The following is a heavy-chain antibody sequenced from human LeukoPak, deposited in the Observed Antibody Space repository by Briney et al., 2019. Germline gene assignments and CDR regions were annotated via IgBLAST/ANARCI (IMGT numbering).Heavy chain of an antibody. CDR2: INPNSGGT. CDR1: GYTFTGYY. Sequence: ASVKVSCKASGYTFTGYYMHWVRQAPGQGLEWMGWINPNSGGTNYAQKFQGRVTMTRDTSISTAYMELSRLRSDDTAVYYCARGGRRDGYNSMGAFDIWGQGTMVTASS. V-gene: IGHV1-2*02. J-gene: IGHJ3*02. D-gene: IGHD5-12*01. CDR3: ARGGRRDGYNSMGAFDI.